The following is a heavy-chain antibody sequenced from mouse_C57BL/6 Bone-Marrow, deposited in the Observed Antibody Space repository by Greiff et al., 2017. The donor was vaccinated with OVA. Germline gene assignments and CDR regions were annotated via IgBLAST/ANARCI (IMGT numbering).Heavy chain of an antibody. CDR1: EYEFPSHD. CDR3: ASSTVVATRGWYFDV. J-gene: IGHJ1*03. V-gene: IGHV5-2*01. CDR2: INSAGGST. Sequence: EVKLVESGGGLVQPGESLKLSCESNEYEFPSHDMSWVRKTPEKRLELVAAINSAGGSTYYPDTMERRFIISRDNTKKTLYLQMSSLRSENTALYYCASSTVVATRGWYFDVWGTGTTVTVSS. D-gene: IGHD1-1*01.